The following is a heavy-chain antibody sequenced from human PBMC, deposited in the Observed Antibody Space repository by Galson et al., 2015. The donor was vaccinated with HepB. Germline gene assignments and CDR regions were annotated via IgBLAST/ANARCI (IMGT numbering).Heavy chain of an antibody. CDR2: FFYSGPT. D-gene: IGHD3-10*01. Sequence: SETLSLTCTVSGGSVSSSSYYWGWIRQPPGKGLEWIGSFFYSGPTDYNPSPESRGTISVDTAKDQFSLVLSSVTAADTAVYYCAGRYGSGRNWFDPWGQGTLVTVSS. CDR3: AGRYGSGRNWFDP. V-gene: IGHV4-39*01. CDR1: GGSVSSSSYY. J-gene: IGHJ5*02.